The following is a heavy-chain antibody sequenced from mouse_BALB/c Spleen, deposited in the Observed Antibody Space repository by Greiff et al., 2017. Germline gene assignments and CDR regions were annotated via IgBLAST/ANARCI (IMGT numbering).Heavy chain of an antibody. CDR1: GFTFSSFG. J-gene: IGHJ2*01. CDR2: ISSGSSTI. V-gene: IGHV5-17*02. D-gene: IGHD3-1*01. CDR3: ARRARATSNYFDY. Sequence: EVKLMESGGGLVQPGGSRKLSCAASGFTFSSFGMHWVRQAPEKGLEWVAYISSGSSTIYYADTVKGRFTISRDNPKNTLFLQMTSLRSEDTAMYYCARRARATSNYFDYWGQGTTLTVSS.